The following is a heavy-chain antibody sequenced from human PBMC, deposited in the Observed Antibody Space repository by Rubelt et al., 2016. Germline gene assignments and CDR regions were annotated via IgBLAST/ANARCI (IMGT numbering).Heavy chain of an antibody. V-gene: IGHV1-18*01. CDR3: ATGFSSGWTEYFQH. Sequence: QVQLVQSGAEVKKPGASVKVSCKASGYTFTSYGISWVRQAPGQGLEWMIWISAYNGNTNYAQKLRGRVSRTTDTSTSTADMERRRLRSDDTSVYDCATGFSSGWTEYFQHWGQGTLGTVAS. D-gene: IGHD6-19*01. CDR1: GYTFTSYG. CDR2: ISAYNGNT. J-gene: IGHJ1*01.